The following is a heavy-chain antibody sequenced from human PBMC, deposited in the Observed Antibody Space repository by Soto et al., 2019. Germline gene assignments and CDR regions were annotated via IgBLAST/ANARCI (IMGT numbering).Heavy chain of an antibody. V-gene: IGHV1-18*04. CDR3: ARGGGLYSISWPIDH. CDR1: GYTVTNYG. Sequence: QVQLVQSGAEVKKPGASVKVSCKASGYTVTNYGITWVRQAPGQGLEWMGWTGLYNGNKNYAQKFQGRATMTTDTSTSTAYMELRSLGSDDTGVYYYARGGGLYSISWPIDHWGQGALVTVSS. CDR2: TGLYNGNK. D-gene: IGHD6-13*01. J-gene: IGHJ4*02.